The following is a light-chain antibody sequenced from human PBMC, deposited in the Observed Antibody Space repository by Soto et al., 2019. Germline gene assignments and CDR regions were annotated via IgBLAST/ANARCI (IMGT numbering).Light chain of an antibody. CDR2: GAS. Sequence: EIVLTQSPGTLSLSPGERATLSCRASQSVSSNYLAWYQQKPGQAPRLLIYGASSRATGIPDRFSGSGSGTDFTLIISRLEPKDFAVYDCQQYGSSPPAITFGQGTRLEIK. V-gene: IGKV3-20*01. CDR3: QQYGSSPPAIT. CDR1: QSVSSNY. J-gene: IGKJ5*01.